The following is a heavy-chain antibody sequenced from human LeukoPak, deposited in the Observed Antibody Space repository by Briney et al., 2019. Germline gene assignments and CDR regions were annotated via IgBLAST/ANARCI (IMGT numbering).Heavy chain of an antibody. D-gene: IGHD4-17*01. CDR1: GFTFSSYW. CDR2: IKQDGSEK. Sequence: GGSLRLSCAASGFTFSSYWMSWVRQAPGKGLEWVANIKQDGSEKYYVDSVKGRFTISRDNAKNSLYLQMNSLRAEDTAVYYCARESAVTMADYGMDVWGQGTTVTVSS. CDR3: ARESAVTMADYGMDV. J-gene: IGHJ6*02. V-gene: IGHV3-7*01.